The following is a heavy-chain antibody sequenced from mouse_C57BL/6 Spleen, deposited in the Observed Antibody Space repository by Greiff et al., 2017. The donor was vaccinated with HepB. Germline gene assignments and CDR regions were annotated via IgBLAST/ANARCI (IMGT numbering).Heavy chain of an antibody. Sequence: EVMLVESGGGLVQPGGSLSLSCAASGFTFTDYYMSWVRQPPGKALEWLGFIRNKANGYTTEYSASVKGRFTISRDNSQSILYLQMNALRAEDSATYDCARSYYSNYFDYWGQGTTLTVSS. CDR3: ARSYYSNYFDY. CDR2: IRNKANGYTT. V-gene: IGHV7-3*01. D-gene: IGHD2-5*01. J-gene: IGHJ2*01. CDR1: GFTFTDYY.